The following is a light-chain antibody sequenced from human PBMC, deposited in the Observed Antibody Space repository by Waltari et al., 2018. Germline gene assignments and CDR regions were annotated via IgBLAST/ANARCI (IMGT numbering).Light chain of an antibody. Sequence: DVVMTQSPLSLPVTLGQPATISCRSSQSLVHSDGKTYLNWFQQRPGQSQRRLIYKVFNRDSGVPDRFSGSGSGTDFTLKISRVEAEDVGTYYCMQATQWPLTFGQGTKVEIK. CDR2: KVF. CDR3: MQATQWPLT. CDR1: QSLVHSDGKTY. V-gene: IGKV2-30*02. J-gene: IGKJ1*01.